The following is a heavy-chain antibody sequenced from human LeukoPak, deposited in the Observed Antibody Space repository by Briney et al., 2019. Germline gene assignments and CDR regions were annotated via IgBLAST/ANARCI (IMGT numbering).Heavy chain of an antibody. Sequence: GALRLSCAASGFTSSSYGMHWVRQAPGKGLEWVAVIWYDGSNKYYADSVKGRSTISRDNSKNTLYLQMNSLRAEDTAVYYCARDHCSSTSCHYYYGMDVWGQGTTVTVSS. D-gene: IGHD2-2*01. V-gene: IGHV3-33*01. J-gene: IGHJ6*02. CDR2: IWYDGSNK. CDR1: GFTSSSYG. CDR3: ARDHCSSTSCHYYYGMDV.